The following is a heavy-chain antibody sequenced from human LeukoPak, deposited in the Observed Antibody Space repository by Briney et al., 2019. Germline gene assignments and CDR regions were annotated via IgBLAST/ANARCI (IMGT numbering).Heavy chain of an antibody. CDR1: GFTVSNNY. CDR2: ILCGTTT. CDR3: ARDANWGFRSFDI. J-gene: IGHJ3*02. Sequence: GESLRLSCAASGFTVSNNYMSWVRQAPGKGLEWVSVILCGTTTYYAGTVKGRLTSSRDNSKNTVDLQMNSLRAEDTAVYFCARDANWGFRSFDIWGQATMVTVRS. D-gene: IGHD7-27*01. V-gene: IGHV3-66*01.